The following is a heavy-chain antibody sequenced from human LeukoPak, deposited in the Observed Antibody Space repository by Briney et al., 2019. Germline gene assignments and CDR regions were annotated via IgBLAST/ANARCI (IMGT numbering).Heavy chain of an antibody. V-gene: IGHV4-4*07. J-gene: IGHJ3*02. D-gene: IGHD3-22*01. CDR2: IYTSGST. CDR1: GGSISSYY. Sequence: SETLSLTCTVSGGSISSYYWSWIRQPAGKGLEWIGRIYTSGSTNYNPSLKSRVTMSVDTSKNQFSLKLSSVTAADTAVYYCARSGDSSGYYYVSAFDIWGQGTMVTVSS. CDR3: ARSGDSSGYYYVSAFDI.